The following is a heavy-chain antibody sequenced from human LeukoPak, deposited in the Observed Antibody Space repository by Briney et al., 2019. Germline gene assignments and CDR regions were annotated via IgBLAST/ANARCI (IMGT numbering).Heavy chain of an antibody. CDR2: ISGSGGST. CDR3: AGGRRRGFNF. J-gene: IGHJ4*02. V-gene: IGHV3-23*01. CDR1: GFTFSIYG. D-gene: IGHD3-16*01. Sequence: GGSLRLSCAASGFTFSIYGIHWVRQAPGKGMEWVSGISGSGGSTYYADSVKGRFTISRDNSKNTLYLQMNSLRAEDTAVYYCAGGRRRGFNFWGQGALVTVSS.